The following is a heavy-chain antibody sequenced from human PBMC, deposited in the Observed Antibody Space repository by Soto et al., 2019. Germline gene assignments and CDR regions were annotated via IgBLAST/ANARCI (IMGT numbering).Heavy chain of an antibody. D-gene: IGHD6-19*01. J-gene: IGHJ4*02. Sequence: SETLSLTCTVSGGSISSYYWSWSRQAPGKGLEWIGYIYYSGSTSYNPSLKSRVTISVETSKNQFSPKLSSVTAADTAVYYCTRRTPAVAFDYWGQGALVTVSS. CDR1: GGSISSYY. V-gene: IGHV4-59*08. CDR3: TRRTPAVAFDY. CDR2: IYYSGST.